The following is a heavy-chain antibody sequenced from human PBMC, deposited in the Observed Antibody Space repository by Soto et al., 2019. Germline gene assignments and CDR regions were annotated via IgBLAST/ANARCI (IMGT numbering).Heavy chain of an antibody. Sequence: ETLSLTCTVSGGSISSSSYYWGWIRQPPGKGLEWIGSIYYSGSTYYNPSLKSRVTISVDTSKNQFSLKLSSVTAADTAVYYCARSGGENWNYFHYYYGMDVWGQGTTVTVSS. D-gene: IGHD1-7*01. V-gene: IGHV4-39*01. CDR2: IYYSGST. CDR1: GGSISSSSYY. J-gene: IGHJ6*02. CDR3: ARSGGENWNYFHYYYGMDV.